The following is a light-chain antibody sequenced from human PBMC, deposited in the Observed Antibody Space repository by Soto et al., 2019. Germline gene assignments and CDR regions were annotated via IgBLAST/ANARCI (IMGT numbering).Light chain of an antibody. Sequence: QSVLTQPPSASGTPGQRVTISCSGSSSNIGSNTVNWYQQLPGTAPKLLICSNNQRPSGVPDRFSGSKSGTSASLAISGLQSEDEADYYCAAWDDSPPVFATWTKVIVL. V-gene: IGLV1-44*01. CDR1: SSNIGSNT. J-gene: IGLJ1*01. CDR3: AAWDDSPPV. CDR2: SNN.